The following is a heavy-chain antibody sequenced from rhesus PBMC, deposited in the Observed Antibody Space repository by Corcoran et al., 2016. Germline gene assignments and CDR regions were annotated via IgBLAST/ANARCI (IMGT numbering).Heavy chain of an antibody. CDR3: ARDYHGDRNFDY. J-gene: IGHJ4*01. D-gene: IGHD5-42*01. CDR1: GCSISSSY. CDR2: KNGSGSRT. V-gene: IGHV4-169*02. Sequence: QLQLQESGPGLVKHSETLSVTCAVSGCSISSSYWSWIRPAPGKGLVRIGYKNGSGSRTNYIPALKRRFTLSVETAKNQCSLKLSSVTAAYTAVYYCARDYHGDRNFDYWGQGVLVTVSS.